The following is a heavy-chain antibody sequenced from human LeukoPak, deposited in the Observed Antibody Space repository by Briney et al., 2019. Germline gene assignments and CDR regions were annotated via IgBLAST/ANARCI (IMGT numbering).Heavy chain of an antibody. CDR3: ARVYSSSATDY. CDR2: INPNSGGT. V-gene: IGHV1-2*02. D-gene: IGHD6-6*01. CDR1: GYTFTGYS. Sequence: ASVKVSCKASGYTFTGYSMHWVRQAPGQGLEWMGWINPNSGGTNYAQKFQGRVTMTRDTSISTAYMELSRLRSGDTAVYYCARVYSSSATDYWGQGTLVTVSS. J-gene: IGHJ4*02.